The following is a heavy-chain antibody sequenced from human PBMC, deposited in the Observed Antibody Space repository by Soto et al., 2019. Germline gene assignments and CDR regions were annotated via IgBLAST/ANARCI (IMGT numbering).Heavy chain of an antibody. CDR3: AKRGGSQSFDY. CDR2: ISGSGIST. J-gene: IGHJ4*02. Sequence: EVQMLEYGGGLVQPGGTLRLSCAASGFSFSSYGMSWVRQAPGKGLEWVSGISGSGISTDYADSVKGRFTISRDNSKNTLYLQMNSLRAEDTAIYYCAKRGGSQSFDYWGQGTLVTVAS. CDR1: GFSFSSYG. D-gene: IGHD3-10*01. V-gene: IGHV3-23*01.